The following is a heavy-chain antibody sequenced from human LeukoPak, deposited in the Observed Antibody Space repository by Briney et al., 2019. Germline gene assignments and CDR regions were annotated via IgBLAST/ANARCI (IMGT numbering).Heavy chain of an antibody. CDR1: GFTFSSYG. CDR3: ARDSTPYYDSSGYYLDY. J-gene: IGHJ4*02. Sequence: HPGGSLRLSCAASGFTFSSYGMHWVRQAPGKGLVWVSRINVDGRTTSYVDSVKGRFTISRDNAKNTLYLQMNSLRAEDTAVYYCARDSTPYYDSSGYYLDYWGQGALVTVSS. V-gene: IGHV3-74*01. CDR2: INVDGRTT. D-gene: IGHD3-22*01.